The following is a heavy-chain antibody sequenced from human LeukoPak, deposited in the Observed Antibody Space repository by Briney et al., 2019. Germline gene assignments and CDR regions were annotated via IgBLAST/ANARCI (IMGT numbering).Heavy chain of an antibody. D-gene: IGHD6-19*01. J-gene: IGHJ3*02. V-gene: IGHV1-46*01. CDR3: ASIRGVAGTGRGAFDI. CDR1: GYTFTSYY. CDR2: INPSGGST. Sequence: ASVKVSCKASGYTFTSYYMHWVRQAPGQGLEWMGIINPSGGSTSYAQKFQGRVTMTRDTSISTAYMELSRLRSDDTAVYYCASIRGVAGTGRGAFDIWGQGTMVTVSS.